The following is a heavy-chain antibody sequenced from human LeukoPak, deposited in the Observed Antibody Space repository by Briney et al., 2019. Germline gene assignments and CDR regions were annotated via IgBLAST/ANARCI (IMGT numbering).Heavy chain of an antibody. CDR1: GGSFSGYY. CDR2: INHSGST. J-gene: IGHJ6*02. CDR3: ARMSGSGYHKINDYYGMDV. D-gene: IGHD3-3*01. V-gene: IGHV4-34*01. Sequence: SETLSLTCAVYGGSFSGYYWSWIRQPPGKGLEWIGEINHSGSTNYNPSLKSRVTISVDTSKNQFSLKLSSVTAADTAVYYCARMSGSGYHKINDYYGMDVWGQGTTVTVSS.